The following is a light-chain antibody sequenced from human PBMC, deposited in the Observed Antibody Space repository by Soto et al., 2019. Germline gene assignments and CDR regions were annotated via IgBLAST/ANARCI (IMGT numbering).Light chain of an antibody. J-gene: IGLJ3*02. CDR2: DVS. CDR3: CSYRGPYIWV. Sequence: QSALTQPASVSGSPGQSVTISCTGTTSDVGGYSYVSWYQQHPGKAPKVMIYDVSKRPSGVPDRFSGSKSGNTASLTISGLQADDEADYYCCSYRGPYIWVFGGGTKLTVL. CDR1: TSDVGGYSY. V-gene: IGLV2-11*01.